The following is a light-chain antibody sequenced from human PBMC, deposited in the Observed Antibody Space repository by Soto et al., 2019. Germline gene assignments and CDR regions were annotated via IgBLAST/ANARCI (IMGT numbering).Light chain of an antibody. CDR3: QKYDASPPYT. V-gene: IGKV3-20*01. CDR1: QSITSNS. Sequence: EIVLAQSPGTLSLSPGESATLSCRASQSITSNSLAWYQHTPGQAPRLLIYGASRRATGVPDKFSGSGSGRDFTLTISGLEPEDFAVSYCQKYDASPPYTFGQGTKLDMK. J-gene: IGKJ2*01. CDR2: GAS.